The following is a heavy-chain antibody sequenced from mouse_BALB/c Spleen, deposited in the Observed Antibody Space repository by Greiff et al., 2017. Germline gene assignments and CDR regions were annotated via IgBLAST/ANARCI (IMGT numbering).Heavy chain of an antibody. CDR2: ISSGGST. CDR3: ARVYYYGSSYYFDY. V-gene: IGHV5-6-5*01. D-gene: IGHD1-1*01. Sequence: EVQLVESGGGLVKPGGSLKLSCAASGFTFSSYAMSWVRQTPEKRLEWVASISSGGSTYYPDSVKGRFTISRDNARNILYLQMSSLRSEDTAMYYCARVYYYGSSYYFDYWGQGTTLTVSS. CDR1: GFTFSSYA. J-gene: IGHJ2*01.